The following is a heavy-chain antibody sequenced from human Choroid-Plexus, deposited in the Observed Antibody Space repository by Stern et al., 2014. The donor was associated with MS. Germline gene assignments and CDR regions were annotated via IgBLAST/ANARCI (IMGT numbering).Heavy chain of an antibody. CDR3: AKDRQYLTYFFDH. D-gene: IGHD2/OR15-2a*01. Sequence: VQLVESGGGVVQPGRPLRLSCVASGFTFGSCAMHWVRQAPGKGLEWVAGVYYDGSNKYYADSGKGRFTIPRDNSQNTLYMQMSSLRPEDTAVYYCAKDRQYLTYFFDHWGQGSLVTVSS. J-gene: IGHJ5*02. V-gene: IGHV3-30*18. CDR1: GFTFGSCA. CDR2: VYYDGSNK.